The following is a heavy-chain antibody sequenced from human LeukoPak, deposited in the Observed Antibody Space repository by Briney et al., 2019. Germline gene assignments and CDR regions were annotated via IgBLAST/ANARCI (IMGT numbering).Heavy chain of an antibody. Sequence: GGSLRLSCAASGFTFSSYGMHWVRQAPGKGLEWVSSISSSSSYIYYADSVKGRFTISRDNAKNSLYLQMNSLRAEDTAVYYCASGQQLVGFDYWGQGTLVTVSS. J-gene: IGHJ4*02. CDR2: ISSSSSYI. CDR3: ASGQQLVGFDY. D-gene: IGHD6-13*01. V-gene: IGHV3-21*01. CDR1: GFTFSSYG.